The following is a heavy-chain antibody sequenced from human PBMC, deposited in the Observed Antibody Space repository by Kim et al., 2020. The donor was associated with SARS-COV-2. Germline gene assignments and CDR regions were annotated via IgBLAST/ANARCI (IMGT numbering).Heavy chain of an antibody. Sequence: ASVKVSCKASGYTFTSYYMHWVRQAPGQGLEWMGIINPSGGSTSYAQKFQGRVTMTRDTSTSTVYMELSSLRSEDTAVYYCASAFRDEGWFDPWGQGTLVTVSS. V-gene: IGHV1-46*01. CDR2: INPSGGST. CDR1: GYTFTSYY. CDR3: ASAFRDEGWFDP. J-gene: IGHJ5*02.